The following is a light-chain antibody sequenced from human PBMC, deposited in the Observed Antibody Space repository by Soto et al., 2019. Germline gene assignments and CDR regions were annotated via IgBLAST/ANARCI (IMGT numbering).Light chain of an antibody. CDR1: QSVVDN. V-gene: IGKV3-15*01. CDR2: RAT. CDR3: QQYDVWPPIT. Sequence: EVVLTQSPAALSVSPGDTATLSCRASQSVVDNLAWYQQRPGQSPRLLIYRATSRATGVPARFSGSGSGTEFTLTIRSLQSEDFAVYCCQQYDVWPPITFGQGTRLEFK. J-gene: IGKJ5*01.